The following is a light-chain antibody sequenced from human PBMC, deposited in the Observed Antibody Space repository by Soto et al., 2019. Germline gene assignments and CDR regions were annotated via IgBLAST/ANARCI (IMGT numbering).Light chain of an antibody. J-gene: IGKJ4*01. CDR3: QQSSNWPLT. CDR2: DAF. V-gene: IGKV3-11*01. CDR1: QNVRSY. Sequence: EIVLTQSPATLSLSPGERATLSCRASQNVRSYLAWYQQKPGQAPRLLIYDAFKRATGIPARFSGSGSGTDFTLTISSLEPEDFAVYYCQQSSNWPLTFGGGTDVEIK.